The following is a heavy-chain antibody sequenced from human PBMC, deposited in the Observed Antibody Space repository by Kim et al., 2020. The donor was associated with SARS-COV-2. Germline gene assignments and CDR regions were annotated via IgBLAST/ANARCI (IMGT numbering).Heavy chain of an antibody. CDR2: INPDSGGT. D-gene: IGHD2-21*01. J-gene: IGHJ5*01. Sequence: ASVKVSCKASGFTPTDYYMHWVRQAPGQGLEWIGWINPDSGGTNCAQKFQGRVTVTRDTSINTAYMELSRLTSDDTAAYFCAREVQHSNSYDCWGQGTLVTVSS. V-gene: IGHV1-2*02. CDR1: GFTPTDYY. CDR3: AREVQHSNSYDC.